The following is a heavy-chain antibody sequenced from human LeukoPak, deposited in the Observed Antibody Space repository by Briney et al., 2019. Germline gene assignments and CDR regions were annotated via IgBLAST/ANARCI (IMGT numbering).Heavy chain of an antibody. J-gene: IGHJ5*01. D-gene: IGHD1-1*01. Sequence: ASVKVSCTASVYTFTGYYMHWVRQTPGQGLEWMGWINPNSGGTNYAQKFQGRVTMTRDTSITTAYMEVSRLRSDDTAVYYCARVRAYNWNDGGWFDPWGQGTQVTVS. CDR2: INPNSGGT. CDR3: ARVRAYNWNDGGWFDP. CDR1: VYTFTGYY. V-gene: IGHV1-2*02.